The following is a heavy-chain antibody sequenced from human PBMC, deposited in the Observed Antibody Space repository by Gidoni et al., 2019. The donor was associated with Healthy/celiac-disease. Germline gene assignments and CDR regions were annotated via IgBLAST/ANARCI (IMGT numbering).Heavy chain of an antibody. CDR2: IYSGVST. D-gene: IGHD4-17*01. Sequence: EVQLVESGGGLVQPGGSLRLSCAASGFTVSSNYLSWVRQAPGKGLEWVSVIYSGVSTYYADSVKGRFTISRDNSKNTLYLQMNSLRAEDTAVYYCAKGDYGDYGDYYYYYGMDVWGQGTTVTVSS. CDR1: GFTVSSNY. V-gene: IGHV3-66*01. J-gene: IGHJ6*02. CDR3: AKGDYGDYGDYYYYYGMDV.